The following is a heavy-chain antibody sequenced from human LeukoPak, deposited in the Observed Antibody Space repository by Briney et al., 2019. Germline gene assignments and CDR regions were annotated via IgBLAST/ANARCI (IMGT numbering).Heavy chain of an antibody. D-gene: IGHD3-10*01. CDR3: AKVSYYGSGSYGCGMDV. CDR2: ISGSGGST. CDR1: GFTFSSYA. V-gene: IGHV3-23*01. J-gene: IGHJ6*02. Sequence: PGGSLRLSCAASGFTFSSYAMSWVRQAPGKGLEWVSAISGSGGSTYYADSVKGRFTISRDNSKNTLYLQMNSLRAEDTAVYYCAKVSYYGSGSYGCGMDVWGQGTTVTVSS.